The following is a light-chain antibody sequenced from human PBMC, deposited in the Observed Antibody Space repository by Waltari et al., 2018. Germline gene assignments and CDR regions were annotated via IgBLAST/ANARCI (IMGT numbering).Light chain of an antibody. CDR3: QQYYGSPLT. V-gene: IGKV4-1*01. CDR1: QTVLYRSNIKNY. Sequence: DIVMTQSPDSLAVSLGERATINCKSSQTVLYRSNIKNYLAWFQQKPGQPPKLLIYWASTRESGVPDRFNGSGSGTDFTLTINSLQAEDVAVYYCQQYYGSPLTFGGGTKVEIK. J-gene: IGKJ4*01. CDR2: WAS.